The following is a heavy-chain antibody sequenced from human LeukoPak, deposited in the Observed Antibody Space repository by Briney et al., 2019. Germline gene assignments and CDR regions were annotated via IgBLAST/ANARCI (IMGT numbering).Heavy chain of an antibody. Sequence: GGSLRLSCAASGFTFSSYAMSWVRQAPGKGLEWVSAISGSGGSTYYADSVKGRSTISRDNSKNTLYLQMNSLRAEDTAVYYCANKYQLLCCPFDYWGQGTLVTVSS. J-gene: IGHJ4*02. CDR1: GFTFSSYA. V-gene: IGHV3-23*01. D-gene: IGHD2-2*01. CDR3: ANKYQLLCCPFDY. CDR2: ISGSGGST.